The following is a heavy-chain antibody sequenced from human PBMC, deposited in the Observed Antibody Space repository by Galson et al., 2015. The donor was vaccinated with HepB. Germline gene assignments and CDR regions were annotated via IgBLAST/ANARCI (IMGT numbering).Heavy chain of an antibody. CDR3: TRVEVASFIDY. Sequence: SLRLSCAASGFAVSSNYMSWVRQAPGKGLEWVSLISSGGGTYYADSVKDRFTISRDNSDNTLFLQMNSLRVEDTAVYYCTRVEVASFIDYWGQGTQVTVSS. V-gene: IGHV3-53*01. CDR1: GFAVSSNY. J-gene: IGHJ4*02. CDR2: ISSGGGT. D-gene: IGHD5-24*01.